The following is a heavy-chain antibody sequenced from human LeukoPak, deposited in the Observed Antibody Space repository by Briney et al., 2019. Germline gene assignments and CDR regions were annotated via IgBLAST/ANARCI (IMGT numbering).Heavy chain of an antibody. V-gene: IGHV3-48*01. CDR2: ISSSSSTI. Sequence: GGSLRLSCAASGFTFSSYSMNWVRQAPGKGLEWVSYISSSSSTIYYADSVKGRFTISRDNAKNSLYLQMNSLRAEDTAVYYCARERDYGDQYYFHYWGQGTLVTVSS. CDR1: GFTFSSYS. CDR3: ARERDYGDQYYFHY. J-gene: IGHJ4*02. D-gene: IGHD4-17*01.